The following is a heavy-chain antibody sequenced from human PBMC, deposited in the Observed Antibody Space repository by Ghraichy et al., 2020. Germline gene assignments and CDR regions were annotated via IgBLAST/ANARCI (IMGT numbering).Heavy chain of an antibody. V-gene: IGHV3-23*01. CDR1: GFNFNIYA. D-gene: IGHD5-18*01. J-gene: IGHJ3*02. Sequence: GESLNISCAASGFNFNIYAMCWVRQAPGKGLEWVSSVSGNGGATHYADSVKGRFTISRENSKNTLYLQMNSLRDEDTALYYCAKGERGYSFGDNAFDIWGQGTMVTVSS. CDR2: VSGNGGAT. CDR3: AKGERGYSFGDNAFDI.